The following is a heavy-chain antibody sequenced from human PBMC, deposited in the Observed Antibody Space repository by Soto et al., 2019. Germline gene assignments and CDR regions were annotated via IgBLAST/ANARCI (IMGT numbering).Heavy chain of an antibody. D-gene: IGHD3-9*01. V-gene: IGHV3-72*01. CDR3: ARVGLTFSAYAYDV. J-gene: IGHJ3*01. Sequence: PGGSLRLSCAASGFTCSDHYMDWVRQAPGKGLEWVGRTRNRVNSYTTEYAASVKDRFTISRDESKNSVYLQMNSLKTEDMAVYYCARVGLTFSAYAYDVWGQGTMVTVSS. CDR1: GFTCSDHY. CDR2: TRNRVNSYTT.